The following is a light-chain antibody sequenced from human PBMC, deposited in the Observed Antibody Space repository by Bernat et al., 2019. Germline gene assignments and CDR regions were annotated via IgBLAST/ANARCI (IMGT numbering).Light chain of an antibody. CDR1: ALPKKY. V-gene: IGLV3-16*01. Sequence: SYELTQPPSVSVSLGQMARITCSGEALPKKYAYRYQQKPGQFPVLVIYKDSERPSGIPERFSGSSSGTIVTLTISGVQAEDEADYYCLSADSSGTYRVFGSGTKLTVL. J-gene: IGLJ3*02. CDR2: KDS. CDR3: LSADSSGTYRV.